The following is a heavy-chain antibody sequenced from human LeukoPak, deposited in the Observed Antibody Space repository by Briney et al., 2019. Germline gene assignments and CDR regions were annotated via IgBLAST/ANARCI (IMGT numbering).Heavy chain of an antibody. D-gene: IGHD3-10*02. V-gene: IGHV4-39*07. J-gene: IGHJ4*02. CDR2: IYYSGST. CDR3: ASDTALDNSDDRGARFDY. CDR1: GGAIRSHAYY. Sequence: SETLSLTCSVSGGAIRSHAYYWGRIRQPPGRGPEWIGSIYYSGSTYYNPSLDSRVVISVDTSRNEFSLSLTSVTAADTAIYYCASDTALDNSDDRGARFDYWGQGNLVTVSS.